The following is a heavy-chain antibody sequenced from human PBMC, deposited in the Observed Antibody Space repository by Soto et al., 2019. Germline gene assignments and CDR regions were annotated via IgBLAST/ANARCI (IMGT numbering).Heavy chain of an antibody. CDR2: ISAYNGNT. J-gene: IGHJ6*02. CDR3: ARDERVVELLLGMDV. D-gene: IGHD1-26*01. Sequence: QVQLVQSGAEVKKPGASVKVSCKASGYTFTSYGISWVRQAPGQGLEWMGWISAYNGNTNYAQKLQGIVTMTTDTSTRTAYMELRSLRSDDTAVYYCARDERVVELLLGMDVWGQGTTVTVSS. V-gene: IGHV1-18*01. CDR1: GYTFTSYG.